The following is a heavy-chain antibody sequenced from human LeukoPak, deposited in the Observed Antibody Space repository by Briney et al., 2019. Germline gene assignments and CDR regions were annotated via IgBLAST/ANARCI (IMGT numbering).Heavy chain of an antibody. CDR1: GFTFSSNY. D-gene: IGHD5-12*01. CDR3: ARGYGGYGYYFDY. J-gene: IGHJ4*02. CDR2: IYSDGST. V-gene: IGHV3-53*01. Sequence: QTGGSLRLSCAASGFTFSSNYMNWVRQAPGKGLEWVSVIYSDGSTYYADSVRGRFTISRDNSKNTLYLQMNSLRAEDTAVFYCARGYGGYGYYFDYWGQGTLVIVSS.